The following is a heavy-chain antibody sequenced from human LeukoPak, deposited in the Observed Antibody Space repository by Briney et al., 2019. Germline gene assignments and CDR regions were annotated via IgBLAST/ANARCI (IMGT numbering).Heavy chain of an antibody. CDR1: GYTFTSYY. CDR2: INPSGGST. D-gene: IGHD6-13*01. J-gene: IGHJ4*02. CDR3: ASHRLPGYSSSWYFDY. V-gene: IGHV1-46*01. Sequence: GASVKVSCKASGYTFTSYYMHWVRQAPGQGLEWMGIINPSGGSTSYAQKFQGRVTMTRDTSKSTVYMELSSLRSEGTAVYYCASHRLPGYSSSWYFDYWGQGTLVTVSS.